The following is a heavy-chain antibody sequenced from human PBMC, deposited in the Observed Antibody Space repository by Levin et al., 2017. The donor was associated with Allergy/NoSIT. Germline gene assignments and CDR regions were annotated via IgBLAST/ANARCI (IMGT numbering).Heavy chain of an antibody. Sequence: GESLKISCAVSGFTFSNSAMHWVRQAPGKGLEWVAVISQDGSSQYYPDSVKGRFNISRDNSKNTLFLQMNNLRAEDTAVYYCVRVGEDFWSGYFDYWGQGTLVTVSS. CDR1: GFTFSNSA. CDR2: ISQDGSSQ. D-gene: IGHD3-3*01. V-gene: IGHV3-30-3*01. J-gene: IGHJ4*02. CDR3: VRVGEDFWSGYFDY.